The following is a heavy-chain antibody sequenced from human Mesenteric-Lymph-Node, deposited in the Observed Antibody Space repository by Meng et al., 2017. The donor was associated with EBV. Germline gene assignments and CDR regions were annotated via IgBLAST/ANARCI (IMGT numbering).Heavy chain of an antibody. CDR2: VFHIGST. CDR3: ARVSEISGTWLDC. CDR1: GGSISGNNW. Sequence: QWRLQGSGPGLVKPSGTLSLTCAVSGGSISGNNWWSWIRQPPGKGLEWIGEVFHIGSTNYNPSLKSRVTISLDKSKNQFSLKLTSVTAADTAVYFCARVSEISGTWLDCWGQGTLVTVSS. J-gene: IGHJ1*01. V-gene: IGHV4-4*02. D-gene: IGHD1-7*01.